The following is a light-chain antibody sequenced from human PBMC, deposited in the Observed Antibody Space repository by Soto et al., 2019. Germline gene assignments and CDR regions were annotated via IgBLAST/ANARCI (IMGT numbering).Light chain of an antibody. V-gene: IGKV2-28*01. Sequence: DIVLTQSPLSLPVTPGEPASISCRSSQSLLHSNGNIYLDWYLQKPGQSPQLLISLGSIRASGVPDRFSGSGSGTDFTLKIPRVEAEDVGVYYCMQALQAPRTFGLGTNVEI. CDR2: LGS. J-gene: IGKJ1*01. CDR3: MQALQAPRT. CDR1: QSLLHSNGNIY.